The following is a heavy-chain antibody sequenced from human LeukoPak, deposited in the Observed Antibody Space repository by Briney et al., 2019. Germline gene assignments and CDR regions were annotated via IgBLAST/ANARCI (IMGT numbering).Heavy chain of an antibody. Sequence: GASLKISCKGSGSSFTNYWIGWVRQMPGKGLEWMGIIYPGDSDTRYSPSFQGQVTISVDRSISTAYLQWSSLKASDTAMYYCARPHFDSSGYEFDYWGQGTLVTVSS. D-gene: IGHD3-22*01. V-gene: IGHV5-51*01. CDR3: ARPHFDSSGYEFDY. J-gene: IGHJ4*02. CDR1: GSSFTNYW. CDR2: IYPGDSDT.